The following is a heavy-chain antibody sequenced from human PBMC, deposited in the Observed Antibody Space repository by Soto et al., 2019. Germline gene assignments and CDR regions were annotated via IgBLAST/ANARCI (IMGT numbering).Heavy chain of an antibody. V-gene: IGHV1-8*01. CDR2: MNPNSGNT. Sequence: GASVKVTCKASGYTFTSCDINWVRQATGQGLEWMGWMNPNSGNTGYAQKFQGRVTMTRNTSISTAYMELSSLRSEDTAVYYCASICDSSGYKNQVTHWGQGTLVTVSS. CDR1: GYTFTSCD. CDR3: ASICDSSGYKNQVTH. J-gene: IGHJ4*02. D-gene: IGHD3-22*01.